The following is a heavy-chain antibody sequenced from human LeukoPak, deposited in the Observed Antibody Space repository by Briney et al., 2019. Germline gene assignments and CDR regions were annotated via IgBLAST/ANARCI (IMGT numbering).Heavy chain of an antibody. D-gene: IGHD2-21*02. CDR2: IYPGDSDT. J-gene: IGHJ3*02. V-gene: IGHV5-51*01. CDR1: GYSFSNYW. Sequence: GESLKISCKGSGYSFSNYWIGWVRQMPGKGLEWMGIIYPGDSDTRYSPSLQGQVTFSADKSITTAYLQWSSLKASDTAMYYCARRSVTGSDAFDIWGQGTMVTVSS. CDR3: ARRSVTGSDAFDI.